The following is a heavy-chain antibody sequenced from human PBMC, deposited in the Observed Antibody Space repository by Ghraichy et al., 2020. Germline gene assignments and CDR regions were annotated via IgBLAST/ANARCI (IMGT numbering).Heavy chain of an antibody. V-gene: IGHV1-18*01. CDR2: IGAYSDNT. CDR3: ARAGESTWHNYGLDV. Sequence: ASVKVSCKASGYTFTGYGITWVRQAPGQGLEWMGWIGAYSDNTNYARKLQGRVTMTTDTSTTTAYMELRTPRSDDTAVYYCARAGESTWHNYGLDVWGQGTTVTVSS. D-gene: IGHD2/OR15-2a*01. J-gene: IGHJ6*02. CDR1: GYTFTGYG.